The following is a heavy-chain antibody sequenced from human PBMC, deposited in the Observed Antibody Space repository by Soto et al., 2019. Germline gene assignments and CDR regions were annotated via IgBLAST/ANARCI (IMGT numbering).Heavy chain of an antibody. J-gene: IGHJ5*02. Sequence: PSETLSLTCTVSGDSISSGGYYWSWIRQYPGKGLEWIGYIYYTGSTDYNPSLKSRVSMSVDMSKNQFSLRLTSVTAADTAVYYCARGGLIAVPLARHNWFDPWGQGTLVTVSS. D-gene: IGHD1-26*01. V-gene: IGHV4-31*03. CDR2: IYYTGST. CDR3: ARGGLIAVPLARHNWFDP. CDR1: GDSISSGGYY.